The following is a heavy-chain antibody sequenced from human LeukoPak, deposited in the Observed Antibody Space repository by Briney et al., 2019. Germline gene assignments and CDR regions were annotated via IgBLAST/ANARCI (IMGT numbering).Heavy chain of an antibody. J-gene: IGHJ3*02. Sequence: PGESLQISCQGSGYSFTSYWIGWVRQMPGKGLEWMGIIYPGDSDTRYSPSFQGQVTISADKSISTAYLQWSSLKASDTAMYYCARPETVAGKNDAFDIWGQGTMVTVSS. CDR2: IYPGDSDT. D-gene: IGHD6-19*01. V-gene: IGHV5-51*01. CDR3: ARPETVAGKNDAFDI. CDR1: GYSFTSYW.